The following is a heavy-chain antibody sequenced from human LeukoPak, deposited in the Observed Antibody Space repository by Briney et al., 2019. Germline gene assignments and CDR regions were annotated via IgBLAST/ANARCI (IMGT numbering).Heavy chain of an antibody. D-gene: IGHD1-26*01. V-gene: IGHV3-43D*03. Sequence: GGPLRLSCAVSGFSIDDYALHCVRSVPGKGLEWVDFSSWIDGHTDSLDTVKGRFTISRDNSKNSLSLQMNSLRAEDSALYYCVRARAASLGYVDCWGQGTLVTVSS. CDR3: VRARAASLGYVDC. CDR1: GFSIDDYA. CDR2: SSWIDGHT. J-gene: IGHJ4*02.